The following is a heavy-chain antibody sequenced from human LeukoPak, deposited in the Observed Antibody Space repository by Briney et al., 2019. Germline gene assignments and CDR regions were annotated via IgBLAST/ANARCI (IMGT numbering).Heavy chain of an antibody. V-gene: IGHV4-39*01. CDR2: IYYSGST. J-gene: IGHJ4*02. D-gene: IGHD3-22*01. Sequence: SETLSLTCTVSGVSISSSSYYWGWIRQPPGKGLEWIGSIYYSGSTYYNPSLKSRFTISVDTSKNQFYLKLSSLTAADTAVYFCARRDDSSGYHKIFDYWGPGTLVTASS. CDR3: ARRDDSSGYHKIFDY. CDR1: GVSISSSSYY.